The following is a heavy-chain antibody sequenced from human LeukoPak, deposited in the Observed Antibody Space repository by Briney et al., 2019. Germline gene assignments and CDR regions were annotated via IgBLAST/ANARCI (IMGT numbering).Heavy chain of an antibody. Sequence: GGSLRLSCAASGFTFSSYSMNWVRQAPGKGLEWVSSISTSSSYINYADSVKGRFTISRDNARKSLYLQMNSLRAEDTAVYYCARVYQGVSLFDGIDYWGQGTLVTVSS. V-gene: IGHV3-21*01. CDR1: GFTFSSYS. CDR3: ARVYQGVSLFDGIDY. CDR2: ISTSSSYI. J-gene: IGHJ4*02. D-gene: IGHD3-10*01.